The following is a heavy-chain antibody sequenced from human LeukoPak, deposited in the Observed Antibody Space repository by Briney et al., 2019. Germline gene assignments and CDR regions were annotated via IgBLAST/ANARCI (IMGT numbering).Heavy chain of an antibody. D-gene: IGHD4-17*01. V-gene: IGHV3-21*01. CDR1: GFAFSRYS. J-gene: IGHJ4*02. Sequence: PGGSLRLSSAASGFAFSRYSMNWVRQAPGKGLEWVSSISYSGPHMFYADSVRGRFTISRDNAENSLFLQMNSLRAEDTAVYFCASNDYRDEGIDSWGQGTLVTVSS. CDR3: ASNDYRDEGIDS. CDR2: ISYSGPHM.